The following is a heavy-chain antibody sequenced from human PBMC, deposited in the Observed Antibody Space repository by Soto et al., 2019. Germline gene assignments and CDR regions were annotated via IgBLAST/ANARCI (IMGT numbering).Heavy chain of an antibody. CDR1: GGSISSGGYY. V-gene: IGHV4-31*03. CDR2: IYYSGST. CDR3: AREVGSCGGDCPYYFDY. J-gene: IGHJ4*02. D-gene: IGHD2-21*02. Sequence: SETLSLTCTVSGGSISSGGYYWSWIRQHPGKGLEWIGYIYYSGSTYYNPSLKSRVTMSVDTSKNQFSLKLSSVTAADTAVYYCAREVGSCGGDCPYYFDYWGQGTLVTVSS.